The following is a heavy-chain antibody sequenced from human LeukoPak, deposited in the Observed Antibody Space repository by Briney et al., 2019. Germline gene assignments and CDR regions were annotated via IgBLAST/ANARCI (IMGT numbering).Heavy chain of an antibody. CDR3: AKEVGGATTPFDY. V-gene: IGHV3-23*01. CDR2: ITGTHYTT. J-gene: IGHJ4*02. D-gene: IGHD1-26*01. Sequence: GGSLRLSCAASGFTFSSFAMTWVRQAPGKGLEWVSSITGTHYTTYNADSVKGRFTISRDNSKNTLYLQMNSLRAEDTAVYYCAKEVGGATTPFDYWGQGTLVTVSS. CDR1: GFTFSSFA.